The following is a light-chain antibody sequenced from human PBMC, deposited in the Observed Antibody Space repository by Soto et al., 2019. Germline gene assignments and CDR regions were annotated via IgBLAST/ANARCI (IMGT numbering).Light chain of an antibody. Sequence: EIVMTQSPATLSVSPGERVTLSCRASQSITNNLAWYQHKPGQAPRLLISYASTWATVIPARFTVSGYGTGFTLTINTLQSEDFAISYCQEFHRWPVSFGGGAKVEI. CDR2: YAS. CDR1: QSITNN. V-gene: IGKV3-15*01. J-gene: IGKJ4*01. CDR3: QEFHRWPVS.